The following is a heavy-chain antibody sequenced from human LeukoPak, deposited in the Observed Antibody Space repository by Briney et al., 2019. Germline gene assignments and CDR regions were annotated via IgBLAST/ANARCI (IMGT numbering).Heavy chain of an antibody. V-gene: IGHV3-11*06. CDR2: ISSSSSYT. CDR1: GFTFSDYY. J-gene: IGHJ4*02. CDR3: AREGGSGRYYY. D-gene: IGHD3-10*01. Sequence: GGSLRLSCAASGFTFSDYYRSWIRQAPGRGLEWVSYISSSSSYTNYADSVKGRFTISRDNAKNSLYLQLNSLRAEDTAVYYCAREGGSGRYYYWGQGTLVTVSS.